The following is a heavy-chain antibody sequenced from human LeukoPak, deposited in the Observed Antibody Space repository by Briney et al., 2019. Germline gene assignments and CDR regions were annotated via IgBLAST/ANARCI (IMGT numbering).Heavy chain of an antibody. CDR1: GYTFTSYG. V-gene: IGHV1-18*01. D-gene: IGHD3-3*01. CDR2: ISAYNGNT. Sequence: GASVKVSCKASGYTFTSYGISWVRQAPGQGLEWMGWISAYNGNTNYAQKLQGRVTMTTDTSTSTAYMELRSLRSDDTAVYYCARQNTYYDFWSGYFDYWGQGTLVTVSS. J-gene: IGHJ4*02. CDR3: ARQNTYYDFWSGYFDY.